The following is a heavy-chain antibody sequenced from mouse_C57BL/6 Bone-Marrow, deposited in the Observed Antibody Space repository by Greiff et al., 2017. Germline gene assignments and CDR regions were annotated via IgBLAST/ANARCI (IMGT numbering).Heavy chain of an antibody. CDR3: ARGAQARAMDY. D-gene: IGHD3-2*02. V-gene: IGHV1-18*01. Sequence: EVQLQQSGPELVKPGASVKIPCKASGYTFTDYNMDWVKQSHGKSLEWIGDINPNNGGTIYNQKFKGKATLPVDKSSSTAYMELRSLTSEDTAVYYCARGAQARAMDYWGQGTSVTVSS. CDR2: INPNNGGT. CDR1: GYTFTDYN. J-gene: IGHJ4*01.